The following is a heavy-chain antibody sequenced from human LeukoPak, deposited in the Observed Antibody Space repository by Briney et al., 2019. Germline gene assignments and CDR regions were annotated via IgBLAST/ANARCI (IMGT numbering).Heavy chain of an antibody. CDR2: IYYSGST. CDR3: AREKSSGWFGGPLEYYFDY. J-gene: IGHJ4*02. Sequence: PSETLSLTRTVSGGSISSYYWSWIRQPPGKGLEWIGYIYYSGSTNYNPSLKSRVTISVDTSKNQFSLKLSSVTAADTAVYYCAREKSSGWFGGPLEYYFDYWGQGTLVTVSS. D-gene: IGHD3-10*01. V-gene: IGHV4-59*01. CDR1: GGSISSYY.